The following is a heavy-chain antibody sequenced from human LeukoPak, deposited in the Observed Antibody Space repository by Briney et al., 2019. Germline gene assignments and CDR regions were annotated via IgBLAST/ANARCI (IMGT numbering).Heavy chain of an antibody. CDR1: GGSFSGYY. CDR3: ARVPVQYYYDSSGYYRRRYYFDY. J-gene: IGHJ4*02. D-gene: IGHD3-22*01. V-gene: IGHV4-34*01. CDR2: INHSGST. Sequence: SETLPLTCAVYGGSFSGYYWSWIRQPPGKGLEWIGEINHSGSTNYNPSLKSRVTISVDTSKNQFSLKLSSVTAADTAVYYCARVPVQYYYDSSGYYRRRYYFDYWGQGTLVTVSS.